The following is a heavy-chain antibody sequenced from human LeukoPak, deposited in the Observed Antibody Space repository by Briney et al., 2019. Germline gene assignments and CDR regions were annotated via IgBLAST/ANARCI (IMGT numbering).Heavy chain of an antibody. V-gene: IGHV1-2*02. J-gene: IGHJ4*02. CDR2: INPNSGGT. Sequence: ASVKVSCKASGCTFTGYYMHWVRQAPGQGLEWMGWINPNSGGTNYAQKLQGRVTMTTDTSTSTAYMELRSLRSDDTAVYYCARRQYYYDSSGYSDSWGQGTLVTVSS. CDR1: GCTFTGYY. CDR3: ARRQYYYDSSGYSDS. D-gene: IGHD3-22*01.